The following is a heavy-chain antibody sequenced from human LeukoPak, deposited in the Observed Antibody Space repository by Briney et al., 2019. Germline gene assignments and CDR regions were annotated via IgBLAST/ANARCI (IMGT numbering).Heavy chain of an antibody. V-gene: IGHV1-69*04. CDR3: ASGWSGYEGPGDYYYGMDV. Sequence: ASVKVSCKASGGTFSSYAISWVRQAPGQGLEWMGRIIPIFGIANYAQKFQGRVTITADKSTSTAYMELSSLRSEDTAVYYCASGWSGYEGPGDYYYGMDVWGQGTTVTVSS. D-gene: IGHD3-3*01. J-gene: IGHJ6*02. CDR2: IIPIFGIA. CDR1: GGTFSSYA.